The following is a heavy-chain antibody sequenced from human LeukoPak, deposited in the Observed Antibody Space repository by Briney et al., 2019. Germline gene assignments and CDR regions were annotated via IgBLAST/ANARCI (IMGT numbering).Heavy chain of an antibody. CDR2: INHSGST. CDR1: GGSFSGYY. J-gene: IGHJ6*04. Sequence: SETLSLTCAVYGGSFSGYYRSGIRQPPGKGLEWIGEINHSGSTNYNPSLKSRVTISVDTSKNQFSLKLSSVTAADTAVYYCARPHLRRDYYYYYGMDVWGKGTTVTVSS. V-gene: IGHV4-34*01. CDR3: ARPHLRRDYYYYYGMDV.